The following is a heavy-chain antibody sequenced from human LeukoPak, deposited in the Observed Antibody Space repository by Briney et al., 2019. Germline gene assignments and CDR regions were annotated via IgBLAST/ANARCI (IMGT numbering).Heavy chain of an antibody. J-gene: IGHJ3*02. Sequence: GESLKISCKGSGYSFTSYWIGWVRQMPGKGLWRMGKIYPGDSDTRDSPSFQGQVTISADKSISTAYLQWSSLNASHTAMYYLARQIVHPKHNWNEDAFDIWGQGTMVTVSS. D-gene: IGHD1-1*01. CDR1: GYSFTSYW. CDR2: IYPGDSDT. V-gene: IGHV5-51*01. CDR3: ARQIVHPKHNWNEDAFDI.